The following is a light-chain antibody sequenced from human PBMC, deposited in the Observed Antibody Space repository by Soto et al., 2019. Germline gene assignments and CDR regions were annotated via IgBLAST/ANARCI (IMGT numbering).Light chain of an antibody. V-gene: IGLV2-14*01. Sequence: QAVVTQPASVSGSPGQSFTISCTGTSSDVGRYNYVSWYQQHPGKAPKLMIYEVSNRPSGVSNRFSASKSGNTASLTISGLQAEDEADYYCTSYTSSTTWVFGGGTKLTVL. CDR2: EVS. CDR3: TSYTSSTTWV. J-gene: IGLJ3*02. CDR1: SSDVGRYNY.